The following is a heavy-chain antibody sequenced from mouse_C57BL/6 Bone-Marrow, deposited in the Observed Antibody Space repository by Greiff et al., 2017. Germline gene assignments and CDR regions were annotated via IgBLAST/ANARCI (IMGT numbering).Heavy chain of an antibody. CDR3: AKRDGNYGWFAY. CDR2: IWGGGST. Sequence: VHLVESGPGLVAPSQCLSITCTVSGFSFTSYGVDWVRQPPGKGLEWLGVIWGGGSTNYNSALMSRLSISKDNSKSQGFLKMNSLRTDDTAMYYCAKRDGNYGWFAYWGQGTLVTVSA. D-gene: IGHD2-1*01. CDR1: GFSFTSYG. V-gene: IGHV2-9*01. J-gene: IGHJ3*01.